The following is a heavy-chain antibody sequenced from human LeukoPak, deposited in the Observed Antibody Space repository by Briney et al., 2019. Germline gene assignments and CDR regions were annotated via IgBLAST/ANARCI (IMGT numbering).Heavy chain of an antibody. CDR2: INPTRGDT. V-gene: IGHV1-2*02. D-gene: IGHD3-22*01. CDR1: GFPFTGHY. CDR3: ARDHTYYYDSSSYVDDALDI. J-gene: IGHJ3*02. Sequence: ASVRVSCKSSGFPFTGHYMHWVRQAAGQGLEWIGYINPTRGDTYYSEKFRGRVTMTRDTSIRTAYMELNRLSSDDTAVYFCARDHTYYYDSSSYVDDALDIWGQGTMVTV.